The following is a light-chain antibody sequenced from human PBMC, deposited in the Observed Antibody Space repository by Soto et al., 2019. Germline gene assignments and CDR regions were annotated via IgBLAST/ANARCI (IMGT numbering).Light chain of an antibody. J-gene: IGKJ1*01. CDR1: QSVSSSY. CDR2: GAS. CDR3: QQYGSSPGT. V-gene: IGKV3-20*01. Sequence: IVLTQSPGTLSLSPGERATLSCRASQSVSSSYLAWYQQKPGQAPRLLIYGASSRATGIPDRFSGSGSGTDFTLTISRLEPEDFAVYYCQQYGSSPGTFGQGTKVDNK.